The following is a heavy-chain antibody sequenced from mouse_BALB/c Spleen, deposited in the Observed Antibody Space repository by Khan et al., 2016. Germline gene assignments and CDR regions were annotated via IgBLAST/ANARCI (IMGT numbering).Heavy chain of an antibody. CDR3: ARLYYCSALCYAMDY. Sequence: QVQLKESGPGLVQPSQSLSITCTVSGFSLTSYGVHWVRQSPGKGLEWLGVIWSGGSTDDNAAFITRLGISKDNSKSPTFFKMNSLQANDTAIYYCARLYYCSALCYAMDYCGQGTSVPVSP. J-gene: IGHJ4*01. CDR2: IWSGGST. V-gene: IGHV2-2*02. CDR1: GFSLTSYG. D-gene: IGHD1-1*01.